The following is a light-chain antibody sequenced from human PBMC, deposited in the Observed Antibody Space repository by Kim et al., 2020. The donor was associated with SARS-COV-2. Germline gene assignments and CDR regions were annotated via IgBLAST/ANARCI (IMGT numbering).Light chain of an antibody. Sequence: ASVGDRVTITCRGSQGISNYLAWYQQKPGKPPKLLIYGASALHSGVPSRFSGSGSGTDFTLTISSLQPEDVATYYCEKYDRASWTFGQGTKVDIK. J-gene: IGKJ1*01. CDR1: QGISNY. CDR2: GAS. CDR3: EKYDRASWT. V-gene: IGKV1-27*01.